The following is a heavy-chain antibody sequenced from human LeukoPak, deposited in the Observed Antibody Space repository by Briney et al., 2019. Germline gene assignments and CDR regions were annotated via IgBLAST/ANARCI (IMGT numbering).Heavy chain of an antibody. D-gene: IGHD6-6*01. CDR1: GFTFSNYG. Sequence: GGSLRLSCAASGFTFSNYGMDWVRQAPGKGLEWVSYISSNSRTIDYADSVKGRFTISRDNARNSLYLQMNGLRAEDTAVYYCARGGAARPDYWGQGTLVAVSS. V-gene: IGHV3-48*01. CDR2: ISSNSRTI. CDR3: ARGGAARPDY. J-gene: IGHJ4*02.